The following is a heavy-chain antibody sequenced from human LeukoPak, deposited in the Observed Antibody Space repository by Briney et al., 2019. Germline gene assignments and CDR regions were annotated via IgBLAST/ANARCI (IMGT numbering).Heavy chain of an antibody. CDR1: GLTFLTYA. J-gene: IGHJ3*02. CDR2: IRDSGAST. V-gene: IGHV3-23*01. CDR3: AKAGRSGWYPGWPFDI. Sequence: RGSLRLSCAASGLTFLTYAMSWVRQAPGKGLQWVSVIRDSGASTYYADSVKGRFTISRDNSKNTLYLQMNSLRAEDTAVYYCAKAGRSGWYPGWPFDIWGQGTMVTVSS. D-gene: IGHD6-19*01.